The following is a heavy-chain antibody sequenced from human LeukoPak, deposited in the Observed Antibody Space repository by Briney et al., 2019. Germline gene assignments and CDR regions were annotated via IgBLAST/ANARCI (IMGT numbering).Heavy chain of an antibody. Sequence: GGSLRLSCEASGLSFRGYAMYWVRQAPGKGLEWLTFISHDEVDRRYSDSVKGRFTVSRDNPKNTLYLQMNDLRFDDTAVYYCARHEGPRLVDDWFDHWGQGTQVTVSA. CDR2: ISHDEVDR. J-gene: IGHJ5*02. CDR3: ARHEGPRLVDDWFDH. V-gene: IGHV3-30-3*01. CDR1: GLSFRGYA. D-gene: IGHD2-15*01.